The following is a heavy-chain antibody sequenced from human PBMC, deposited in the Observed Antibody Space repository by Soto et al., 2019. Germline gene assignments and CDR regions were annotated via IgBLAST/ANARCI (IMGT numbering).Heavy chain of an antibody. V-gene: IGHV1-69*01. CDR1: GGTFSSYA. Sequence: QVQLVQSGAEVKKPGSSVKVSCKASGGTFSSYAISWVRQAPGQGLEWMGGIIPIFGTANYAQKFQGRVTITADESTSTAYMELSSLRSEDTAVYYCARDEGIAARRDYCYGMDVWGQGTTVTVSS. J-gene: IGHJ6*02. D-gene: IGHD6-6*01. CDR2: IIPIFGTA. CDR3: ARDEGIAARRDYCYGMDV.